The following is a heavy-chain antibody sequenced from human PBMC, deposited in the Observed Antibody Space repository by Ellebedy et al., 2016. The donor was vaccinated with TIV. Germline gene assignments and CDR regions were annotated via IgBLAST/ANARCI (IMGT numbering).Heavy chain of an antibody. CDR1: GGSFSGYY. CDR3: ARFSGRGGSWRNAQPSLDY. V-gene: IGHV4-34*01. CDR2: INHSGST. D-gene: IGHD1-26*01. Sequence: MPSETLSLTCAVYGGSFSGYYWSWIRQPPGKGREWIGEINHSGSTNYNPSLKSRVTISVDTSKNQFSLKMRSVTAPDTAVYYCARFSGRGGSWRNAQPSLDYWGQGTLVTVSS. J-gene: IGHJ4*02.